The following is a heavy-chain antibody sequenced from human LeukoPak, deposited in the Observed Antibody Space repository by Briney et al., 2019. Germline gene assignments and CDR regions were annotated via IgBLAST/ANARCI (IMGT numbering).Heavy chain of an antibody. J-gene: IGHJ5*02. CDR3: ARDNSVEDTAWWFDP. Sequence: ASVKVSCKASGYTFTSYYMHWVRQAPGQGLEWMGIINPSGGSTSYAQKFQGRVTMTRDMSTSTDYMELSSLRSEDTAVYYCARDNSVEDTAWWFDPWGQGTLVPSPQ. CDR2: INPSGGST. D-gene: IGHD4-23*01. V-gene: IGHV1-46*01. CDR1: GYTFTSYY.